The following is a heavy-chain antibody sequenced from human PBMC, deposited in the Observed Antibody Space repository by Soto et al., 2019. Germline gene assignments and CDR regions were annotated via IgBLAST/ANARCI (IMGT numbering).Heavy chain of an antibody. Sequence: SETLSLTCTVAGDSITSGGYYWSCLRQPPRKGLEWIGYIYHSGGASYNPSLRGRAVISIDTSKNQFSLRLNAVTAADTATYYCARDYYGAGSQYYYYGMEVWGQGTTVTVSS. CDR2: IYHSGGA. CDR1: GDSITSGGYY. CDR3: ARDYYGAGSQYYYYGMEV. V-gene: IGHV4-31*03. J-gene: IGHJ6*02. D-gene: IGHD3-10*01.